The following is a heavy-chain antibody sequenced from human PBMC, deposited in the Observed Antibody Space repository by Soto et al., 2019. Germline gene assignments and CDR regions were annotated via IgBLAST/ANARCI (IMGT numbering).Heavy chain of an antibody. D-gene: IGHD6-13*01. J-gene: IGHJ5*02. CDR2: IYPGDSDA. Sequence: RVESLKISCKGSGYSFTSHWIGCFLQMPVKVLEWMGIIYPGDSDARYSPSFQGQVTISADKSISTAYLQWSSLKASDTAMYYCARRCIAAAGTFADQRGWFDPWGQGTLVTVSS. CDR3: ARRCIAAAGTFADQRGWFDP. V-gene: IGHV5-51*01. CDR1: GYSFTSHW.